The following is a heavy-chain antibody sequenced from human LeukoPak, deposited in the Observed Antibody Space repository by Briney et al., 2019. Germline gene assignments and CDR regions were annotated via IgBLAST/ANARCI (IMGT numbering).Heavy chain of an antibody. Sequence: SETLSLTCTVSGGSISSYYWSWLRQPPGKGLEWIGYISYSGSTNYNPSHKSRVTISIDTSKNQFSLKLRSVTAADTAIYYCARQGYDILTGYIDAFDIWGQGTMVTVSS. CDR1: GGSISSYY. D-gene: IGHD3-9*01. V-gene: IGHV4-59*08. CDR2: ISYSGST. CDR3: ARQGYDILTGYIDAFDI. J-gene: IGHJ3*02.